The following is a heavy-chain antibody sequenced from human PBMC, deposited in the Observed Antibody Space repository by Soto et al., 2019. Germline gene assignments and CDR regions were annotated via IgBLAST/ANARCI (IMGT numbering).Heavy chain of an antibody. D-gene: IGHD6-19*01. CDR1: GGSFRGYY. Sequence: TSETLSLTCAVYGGSFRGYYGSWIRQHPGKGLEWIGYIYYSGSTYYNPSLKSRVTISVDTSKNQFSLKLSSVTAADTAVYYCAREGQWPTSYFDYWGQGTLVTVSS. CDR2: IYYSGST. CDR3: AREGQWPTSYFDY. J-gene: IGHJ4*02. V-gene: IGHV4-31*11.